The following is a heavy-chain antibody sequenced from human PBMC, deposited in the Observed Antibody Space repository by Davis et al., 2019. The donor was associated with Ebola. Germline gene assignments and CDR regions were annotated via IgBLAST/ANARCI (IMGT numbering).Heavy chain of an antibody. CDR1: GFSLSTSGVG. Sequence: SGPTLVKPTQTLTLTCTFSGFSLSTSGVGVGWIRQPPGKALEWLALIYWDDDKRYSPSLKSRLTITKDTSKNQVVLTMTNMDPVDTATYYCAHVKKELLWFGELLEKHFDYWGQGTLVTVSS. CDR2: IYWDDDK. V-gene: IGHV2-5*02. CDR3: AHVKKELLWFGELLEKHFDY. J-gene: IGHJ4*02. D-gene: IGHD3-10*01.